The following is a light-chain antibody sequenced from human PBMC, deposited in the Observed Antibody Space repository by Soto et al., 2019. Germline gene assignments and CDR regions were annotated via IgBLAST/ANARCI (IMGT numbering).Light chain of an antibody. CDR3: CSHAGDNTYV. CDR2: AVT. CDR1: SSDVGCYNY. Sequence: QSALTQPPSASGSPGQSVTISCTGTSSDVGCYNYVSWYQQYPGKAPKLIIYAVTKRPSEVPDRFSGSKSGNTASLTVSGLQAEDEADYFCCSHAGDNTYVFGTGTKLTVL. J-gene: IGLJ1*01. V-gene: IGLV2-8*01.